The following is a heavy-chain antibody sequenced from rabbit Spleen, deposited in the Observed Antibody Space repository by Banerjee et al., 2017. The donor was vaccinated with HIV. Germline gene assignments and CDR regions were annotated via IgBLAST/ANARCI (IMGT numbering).Heavy chain of an antibody. V-gene: IGHV1S40*01. D-gene: IGHD4-2*01. Sequence: QSLEESGGDLVKPGASLTLTCIASGVSFSVSSYMCWVRQAPGKGLEWIACIDTGSSGFTYFASWAKGRFTISKASSTTVTLLMTSLTAADTATYFCARGVVDIVYAFNLWGQGTLVTVS. CDR3: ARGVVDIVYAFNL. CDR2: IDTGSSGFT. CDR1: GVSFSVSSY. J-gene: IGHJ4*01.